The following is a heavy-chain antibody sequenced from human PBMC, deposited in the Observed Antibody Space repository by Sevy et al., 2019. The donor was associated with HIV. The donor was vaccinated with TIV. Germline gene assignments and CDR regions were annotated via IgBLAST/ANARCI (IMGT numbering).Heavy chain of an antibody. Sequence: SETLSLTCTVSGGSISSYYWSWIRQPPRKGLEWIGYMYYTGITNYNPSLKSRVTISVDTSKNQVSLNLSSVTAADTAVYYCARDSGTYPYYFDYWGQGTLVTVSS. D-gene: IGHD1-26*01. J-gene: IGHJ4*02. CDR1: GGSISSYY. CDR3: ARDSGTYPYYFDY. CDR2: MYYTGIT. V-gene: IGHV4-59*01.